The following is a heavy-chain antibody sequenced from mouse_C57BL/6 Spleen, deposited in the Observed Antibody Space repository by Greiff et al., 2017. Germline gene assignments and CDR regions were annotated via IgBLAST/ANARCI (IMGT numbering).Heavy chain of an antibody. CDR2: IDPENGDT. Sequence: EVQLVESGAELVRPGASVKLSCTASGFNIKDDYMHWVKQRPEQGLEWIGWIDPENGDTEYASKFQGKATITADTSSKTAYLPLSSLTSEDTAVYYCAHGYGNYDYFDYWCQGTTLTVSS. V-gene: IGHV14-4*01. CDR3: AHGYGNYDYFDY. CDR1: GFNIKDDY. D-gene: IGHD2-1*01. J-gene: IGHJ2*01.